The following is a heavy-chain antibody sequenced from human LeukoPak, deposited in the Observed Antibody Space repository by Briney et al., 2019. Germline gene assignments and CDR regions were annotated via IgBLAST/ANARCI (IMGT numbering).Heavy chain of an antibody. Sequence: PSETLSLTCTVSGGSISSGSYYWSWIRQPAGKGLEWIGRIYTSGSTNYNPSLKSRVTISVATSKNQFSLKLSSVTAADTAVYYCARGYCGGDCYPEDYYYYYMDVWGKGTTVTISS. D-gene: IGHD2-21*02. V-gene: IGHV4-61*02. CDR2: IYTSGST. CDR1: GGSISSGSYY. CDR3: ARGYCGGDCYPEDYYYYYMDV. J-gene: IGHJ6*03.